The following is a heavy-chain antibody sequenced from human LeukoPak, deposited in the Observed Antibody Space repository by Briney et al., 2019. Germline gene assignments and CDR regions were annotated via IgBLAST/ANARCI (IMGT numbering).Heavy chain of an antibody. Sequence: SETLSLTCNVSGYSISSGYYWGWIRQPPGQGLEWIATIYHGGSFYYNPSLKSRVCISLDTSKNQFSLRLGSVTAADTAVYYCARIVYYHGSGSFHKFDYWGQGTLVTVSS. CDR2: IYHGGSF. J-gene: IGHJ4*02. V-gene: IGHV4-38-2*02. D-gene: IGHD3-10*01. CDR3: ARIVYYHGSGSFHKFDY. CDR1: GYSISSGYY.